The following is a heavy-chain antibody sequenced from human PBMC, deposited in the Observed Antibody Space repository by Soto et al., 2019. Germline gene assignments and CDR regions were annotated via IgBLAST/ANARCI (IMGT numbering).Heavy chain of an antibody. CDR3: ARGRGRYYYYYMDV. Sequence: EASVKVSCKASGYTFTGYYMHWVRQAPGQGLEWMGWINPNSGGTNYAQKFQGWVTMTRDTSISTAYMELSRLRSDDTAVYYCARGRGRYYYYYMDVWGKGTTVTVSS. V-gene: IGHV1-2*04. CDR2: INPNSGGT. CDR1: GYTFTGYY. D-gene: IGHD3-10*01. J-gene: IGHJ6*03.